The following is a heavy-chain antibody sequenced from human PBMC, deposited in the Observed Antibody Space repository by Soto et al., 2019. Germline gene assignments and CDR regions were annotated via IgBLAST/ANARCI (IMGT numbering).Heavy chain of an antibody. CDR2: ISGSGGST. Sequence: PGGSLRLSCAASGFTFSSYAMSWVRQAPGKGLEWVSAISGSGGSTYYADSVKGRFTISRDNSKNTLYLQMNSLRAEDTAVYYCAKPFEQWLVPYDAFDIWGQGTMVTVSS. D-gene: IGHD6-19*01. J-gene: IGHJ3*02. V-gene: IGHV3-23*01. CDR3: AKPFEQWLVPYDAFDI. CDR1: GFTFSSYA.